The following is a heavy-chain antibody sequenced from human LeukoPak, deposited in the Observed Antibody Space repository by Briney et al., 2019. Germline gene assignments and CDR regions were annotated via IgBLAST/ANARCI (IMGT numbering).Heavy chain of an antibody. J-gene: IGHJ6*02. CDR3: ASYAPPPGVVDYYYYGMDV. D-gene: IGHD2-15*01. Sequence: SVTVSCKASGYTFTLGGFYIHWVRQAPAQGLAWMGWINPNSGGTHYAQKYQGSVTMTRDTSISTAYMELSRLRSDDTAVYYCASYAPPPGVVDYYYYGMDVWGQGTTVTVSS. CDR1: GYTFTLGGFY. CDR2: INPNSGGT. V-gene: IGHV1-2*02.